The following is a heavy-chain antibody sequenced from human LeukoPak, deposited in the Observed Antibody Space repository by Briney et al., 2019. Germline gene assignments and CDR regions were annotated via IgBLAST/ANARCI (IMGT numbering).Heavy chain of an antibody. CDR1: GYTFTSYA. Sequence: ASVKVSCKASGYTFTSYAMNWVRQAPGQGLEWMGWINTNTGNPTYAQGFTGRFVFSLDTSVSTAYLQISSLKAEDTAVYYCARVIGVWYYYDRNLAFDIWGQGTMVTVSA. D-gene: IGHD3-22*01. CDR2: INTNTGNP. CDR3: ARVIGVWYYYDRNLAFDI. V-gene: IGHV7-4-1*02. J-gene: IGHJ3*02.